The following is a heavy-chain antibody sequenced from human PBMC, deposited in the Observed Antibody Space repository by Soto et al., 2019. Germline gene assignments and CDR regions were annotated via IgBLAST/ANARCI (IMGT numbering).Heavy chain of an antibody. CDR3: ITGYYTWFDP. V-gene: IGHV5-51*01. D-gene: IGHD3-9*01. CDR1: GFTFTTYY. CDR2: IYPGDSDT. Sequence: GESLKISCTGSGFTFTTYYIAWVRLMPGRGLEWMGIIYPGDSDTRYNSSFEGQVTISADKSISTAYLQWSSLKASDTAMYYCITGYYTWFDPWGHGTLVTVSS. J-gene: IGHJ5*02.